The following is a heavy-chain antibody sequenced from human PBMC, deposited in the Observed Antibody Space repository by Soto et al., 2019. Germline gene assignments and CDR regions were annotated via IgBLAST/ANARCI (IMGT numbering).Heavy chain of an antibody. CDR2: ISAYNGNT. J-gene: IGHJ6*02. Sequence: SVKVPCTDSGYTFIRYRTNWVREAPAQGLEWMGWISAYNGNTNYAQKLQGRVTMTADTSTSTAYMERRSLRSDDTAVYYCARSILTAYSSLPRPYCYYGMDVWGQGTTVTVSS. V-gene: IGHV1-18*04. D-gene: IGHD6-6*01. CDR3: ARSILTAYSSLPRPYCYYGMDV. CDR1: GYTFIRYR.